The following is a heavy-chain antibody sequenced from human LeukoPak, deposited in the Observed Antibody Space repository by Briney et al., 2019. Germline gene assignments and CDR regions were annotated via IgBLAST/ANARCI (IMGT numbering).Heavy chain of an antibody. V-gene: IGHV1-18*01. CDR2: ISAYNGNT. D-gene: IGHD3-22*01. Sequence: GASVTVSCKASGYTFTSYGISWVRQAPGQGLEWMGWISAYNGNTNYAQKLQGRVTMTTDTSTSTAYMELRSLRSDDTAVYYCAREVYYYDSSGYHNWFDPWGQGTLVTVSS. J-gene: IGHJ5*02. CDR3: AREVYYYDSSGYHNWFDP. CDR1: GYTFTSYG.